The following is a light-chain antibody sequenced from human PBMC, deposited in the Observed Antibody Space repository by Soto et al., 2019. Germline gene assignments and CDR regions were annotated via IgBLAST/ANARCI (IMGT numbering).Light chain of an antibody. V-gene: IGKV1-5*01. Sequence: IQMTQSPSTLSASIGDRVTITCRARQNIRTWLAWYQLKPGKAPKLLISDASTLEDEVPSRFSGRGSGTEFTLTISSLQPDDFATYFCQQSHSSPWTFGPGTQVEIK. CDR1: QNIRTW. CDR2: DAS. CDR3: QQSHSSPWT. J-gene: IGKJ1*01.